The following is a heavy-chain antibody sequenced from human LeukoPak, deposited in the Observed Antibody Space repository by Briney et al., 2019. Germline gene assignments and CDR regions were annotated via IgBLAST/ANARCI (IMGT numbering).Heavy chain of an antibody. D-gene: IGHD2/OR15-2a*01. Sequence: PSETLSLTCTVSGGSISSYYWSWIRQPPGKGLEWIGYIYYSGSTYYNPSLKSRVTISVDTSKNQFSLKLSSVTAADTAVYYCAREGNFHYYYYMDVWGKGTTVTISS. V-gene: IGHV4-59*12. CDR1: GGSISSYY. CDR2: IYYSGST. CDR3: AREGNFHYYYYMDV. J-gene: IGHJ6*03.